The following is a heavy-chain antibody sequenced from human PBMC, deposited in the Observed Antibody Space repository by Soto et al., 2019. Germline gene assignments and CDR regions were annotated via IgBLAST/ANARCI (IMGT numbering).Heavy chain of an antibody. CDR1: GYTFTGYA. CDR2: ISAYSGHT. Sequence: QVQLVQSGAEVKRPGASVKVSCKASGYTFTGYAFSWVRQAPGQGLEWMGWISAYSGHTVYSQKFQDRVTMTTDPSTTTTYLEVRSLGSDDTAGDYCARCSSDYSDDGLSLQYWGQGTLVTVS. V-gene: IGHV1-18*01. D-gene: IGHD4-17*01. J-gene: IGHJ1*01. CDR3: ARCSSDYSDDGLSLQY.